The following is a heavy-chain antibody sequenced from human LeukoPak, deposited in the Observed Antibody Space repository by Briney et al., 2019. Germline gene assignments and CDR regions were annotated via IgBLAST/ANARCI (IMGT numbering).Heavy chain of an antibody. Sequence: SETLSLTCAVYGGSFSGYYWSWIRQPPGKGLEWIGEINHSGSTNYNPSLKSRVTISVDTSKNQFSLKLSSVTAADTAVYYCARSSRYYYGSGSYYILDYWGQGTLVTVSS. J-gene: IGHJ4*02. CDR2: INHSGST. D-gene: IGHD3-10*01. V-gene: IGHV4-34*01. CDR1: GGSFSGYY. CDR3: ARSSRYYYGSGSYYILDY.